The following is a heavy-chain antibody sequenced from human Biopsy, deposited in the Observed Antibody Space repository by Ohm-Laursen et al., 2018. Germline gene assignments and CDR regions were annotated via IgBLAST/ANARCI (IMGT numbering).Heavy chain of an antibody. CDR2: ITSRTSST. CDR3: AREGELVADEYFDY. J-gene: IGHJ4*02. CDR1: GFTFNVYS. V-gene: IGHV3-21*01. Sequence: SLRLSCTASGFTFNVYSIVWVRQAPGTGLEWVSSITSRTSSTYYADSVKGRVTISRDNANNSVSLQMNNLRVDDTAVYYCAREGELVADEYFDYWGQGILVTVSS. D-gene: IGHD6-13*01.